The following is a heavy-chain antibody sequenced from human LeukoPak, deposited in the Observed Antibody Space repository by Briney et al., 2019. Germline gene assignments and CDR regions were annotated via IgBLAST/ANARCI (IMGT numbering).Heavy chain of an antibody. Sequence: GGSVKVSCKASGYTFTSYGISWVRQAPGQGLEWMGWISAYNGNTNYAQKLQGRVTMTTDTSTSTAYMELSSLRSEDTAVYYCARERVDIVATMFYGMDVWGQGTTVTVSS. CDR1: GYTFTSYG. V-gene: IGHV1-18*01. J-gene: IGHJ6*02. D-gene: IGHD5-12*01. CDR3: ARERVDIVATMFYGMDV. CDR2: ISAYNGNT.